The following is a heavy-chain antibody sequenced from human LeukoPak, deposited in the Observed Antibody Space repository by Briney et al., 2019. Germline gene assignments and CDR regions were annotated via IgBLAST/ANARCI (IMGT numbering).Heavy chain of an antibody. J-gene: IGHJ5*02. D-gene: IGHD2-15*01. Sequence: PGASLRLSCAASGFTFSGSAMHWVRQASGKGLEWVGRIRSKANSYATAYAASVKGRFTISRDDSKNTAYLQMNSLKTEDTAVYYCTRPYLGYCSGGSCYRDVNWFDPWGQGTLVTVSS. CDR2: IRSKANSYAT. V-gene: IGHV3-73*01. CDR1: GFTFSGSA. CDR3: TRPYLGYCSGGSCYRDVNWFDP.